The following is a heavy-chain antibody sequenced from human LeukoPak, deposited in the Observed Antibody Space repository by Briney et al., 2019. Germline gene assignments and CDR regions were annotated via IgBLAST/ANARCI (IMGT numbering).Heavy chain of an antibody. J-gene: IGHJ4*02. CDR1: GFTFSSYA. CDR2: INQDGSQT. D-gene: IGHD5-12*01. V-gene: IGHV3-7*01. Sequence: AGRSLRLSCAASGFTFSSYAMSWVRQAPGKGLEWLAIINQDGSQTSYVDSVRGRFTVSRDNAKNSLYLQMNSLRADDTAVYYCARDSSPRYSGYDWVYWGRGTLVTVSS. CDR3: ARDSSPRYSGYDWVY.